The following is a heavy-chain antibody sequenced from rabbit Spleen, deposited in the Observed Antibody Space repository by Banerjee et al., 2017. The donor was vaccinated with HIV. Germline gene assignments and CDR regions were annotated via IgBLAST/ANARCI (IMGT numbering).Heavy chain of an antibody. D-gene: IGHD4-1*01. V-gene: IGHV1S40*01. CDR3: AREGGIVVAGAFNL. J-gene: IGHJ4*01. CDR1: GVSFSGNSY. CDR2: IDTGSSGFP. Sequence: QSLEESGGDLVKPGASLTLTCIASGVSFSGNSYMCWVRQAPGKGLEWIACIDTGSSGFPYFASWAKGRFTISRSTSLATVTLQVTSLTVADTATYFCAREGGIVVAGAFNLWGPGTLVTVS.